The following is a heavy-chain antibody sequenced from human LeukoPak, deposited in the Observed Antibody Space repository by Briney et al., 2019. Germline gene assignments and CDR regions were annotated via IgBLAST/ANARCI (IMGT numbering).Heavy chain of an antibody. J-gene: IGHJ4*02. CDR1: GSTFEDHG. CDR3: AMGDRSGWYFYY. D-gene: IGHD6-19*01. Sequence: GGSLRLSCAASGSTFEDHGMSWVRQVPGKGLEWVAGINWDGGSTGYADSVKGRFTISRDNAKNSLFLQMNSLRVEDTALYFRAMGDRSGWYFYYWGQGTLVTVSS. V-gene: IGHV3-20*04. CDR2: INWDGGST.